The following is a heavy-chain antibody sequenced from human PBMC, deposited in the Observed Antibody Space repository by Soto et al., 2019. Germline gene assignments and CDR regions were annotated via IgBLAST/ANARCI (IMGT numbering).Heavy chain of an antibody. CDR3: ARDAYDYIWGSYRHNWFDP. CDR2: IWYDGSNK. Sequence: GGSLRLSCAASGFTFSSYGMHWVRQAPGKGLEWVAVIWYDGSNKYYADSVKGRFTISRDNSKNTLYLQMNSLRAEDTAVYYCARDAYDYIWGSYRHNWFDPWGQGTLVTVSS. D-gene: IGHD3-16*02. V-gene: IGHV3-33*01. J-gene: IGHJ5*02. CDR1: GFTFSSYG.